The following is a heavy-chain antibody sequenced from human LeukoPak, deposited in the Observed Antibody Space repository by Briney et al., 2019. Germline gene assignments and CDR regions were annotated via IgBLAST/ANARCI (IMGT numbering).Heavy chain of an antibody. CDR2: ITSSGSTI. J-gene: IGHJ4*02. CDR1: GFTFSSYS. Sequence: GGSLRLSCAASGFTFSSYSMNWVRQAPGKGLEWLSSITSSGSTIYYADSVKGRFTISRDNAKNTLYLQMNSLRAEDTAVYYCARTSLGTDYWGQGTLVTVSS. V-gene: IGHV3-48*04. CDR3: ARTSLGTDY.